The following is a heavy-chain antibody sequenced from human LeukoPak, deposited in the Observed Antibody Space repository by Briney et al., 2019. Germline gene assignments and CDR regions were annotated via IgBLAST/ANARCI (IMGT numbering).Heavy chain of an antibody. D-gene: IGHD2-15*01. J-gene: IGHJ5*02. Sequence: GGSLRLSCAASGFTFSSYGMHWVRQAPGKGLEWVAFIRYDGSNKYYADSVKGRFTISRDNSKNPLYLQMNSLRADDTAVYYGVVVAATPRWFDPWGQGTLVTVSS. CDR2: IRYDGSNK. V-gene: IGHV3-30*02. CDR1: GFTFSSYG. CDR3: VVVAATPRWFDP.